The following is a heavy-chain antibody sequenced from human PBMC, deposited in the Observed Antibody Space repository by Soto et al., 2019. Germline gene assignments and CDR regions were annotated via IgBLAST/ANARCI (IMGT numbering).Heavy chain of an antibody. Sequence: ASVKVSCKASGYTFTGYYMHWVRQAPGQGLEWMGWINPNSGGTNYAQKFQGRVTMTRDTSISTAYMELSRLRSDDTAVYYCARGQGSSCYPYYYYYYGMDVCGQGTTVTVSS. CDR3: ARGQGSSCYPYYYYYYGMDV. CDR2: INPNSGGT. CDR1: GYTFTGYY. V-gene: IGHV1-2*02. J-gene: IGHJ6*02. D-gene: IGHD6-13*01.